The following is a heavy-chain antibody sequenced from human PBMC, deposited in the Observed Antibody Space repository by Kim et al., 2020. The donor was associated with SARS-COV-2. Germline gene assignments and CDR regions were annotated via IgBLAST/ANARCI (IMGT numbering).Heavy chain of an antibody. CDR1: GGSFSGYY. D-gene: IGHD6-19*01. CDR3: ARDEYSSGWYGQNYYFDY. Sequence: SETLSLTCAVYGGSFSGYYWSWIRQPPGKGLEWIGEINHSGSTNYNPSLKSRVTISVDTSKNQFSLKLSSVTAADTAVYYCARDEYSSGWYGQNYYFDY. V-gene: IGHV4-34*01. J-gene: IGHJ4*01. CDR2: INHSGST.